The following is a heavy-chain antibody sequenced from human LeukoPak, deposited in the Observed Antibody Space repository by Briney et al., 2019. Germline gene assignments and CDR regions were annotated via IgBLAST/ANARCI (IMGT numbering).Heavy chain of an antibody. Sequence: SVTVSCKASGGTFIIYAISWVRQAPGQGLEWMGGIIPIFGTADYAQKFQGRVTITADESTSTAYMELSSLRSEDTAVYYCARATRLVGATLDYYYYGMDVWGQGTTVTVSS. J-gene: IGHJ6*02. D-gene: IGHD1-26*01. CDR3: ARATRLVGATLDYYYYGMDV. V-gene: IGHV1-69*13. CDR1: GGTFIIYA. CDR2: IIPIFGTA.